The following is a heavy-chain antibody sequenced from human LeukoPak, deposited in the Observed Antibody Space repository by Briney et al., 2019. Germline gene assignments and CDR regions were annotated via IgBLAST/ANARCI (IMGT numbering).Heavy chain of an antibody. J-gene: IGHJ4*02. D-gene: IGHD3-10*01. CDR2: INPSGGST. CDR3: ARDGVLIGGFDY. Sequence: ASVKVSCKASGYTFTGYYIHWVRQAPGQGLEWMGIINPSGGSTTYAQKFQGRVTMTSDTSTSTVYMELSSLRSEDTAVYYCARDGVLIGGFDYWGQGTLVTVSS. CDR1: GYTFTGYY. V-gene: IGHV1-46*01.